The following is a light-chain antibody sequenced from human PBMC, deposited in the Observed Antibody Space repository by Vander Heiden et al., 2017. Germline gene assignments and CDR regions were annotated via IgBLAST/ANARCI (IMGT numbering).Light chain of an antibody. Sequence: IVLTQSPATLSLSPGERATLSCRASQSVSTYLAWYQQKPGQAPRLLVYDASNRATGIPARFSGSGSGTDFTLTITSLEPEDFAVYYCHQRSDWPLTFGPGTKVDFK. CDR3: HQRSDWPLT. V-gene: IGKV3-11*01. CDR2: DAS. J-gene: IGKJ3*01. CDR1: QSVSTY.